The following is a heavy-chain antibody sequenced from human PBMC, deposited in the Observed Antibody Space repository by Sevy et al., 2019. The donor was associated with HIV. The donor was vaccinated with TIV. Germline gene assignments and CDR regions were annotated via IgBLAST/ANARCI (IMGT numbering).Heavy chain of an antibody. CDR2: INHSGST. D-gene: IGHD4-17*01. J-gene: IGHJ4*02. CDR1: GGSFSGYY. Sequence: SETLSLTCAVYGGSFSGYYWSWIRQPPGKGLEWIGEINHSGSTNYNPSLKSRATISVDTSKNQFSLKLSSVTAADTAVYYCARLIDGDYDEFDYWGQGTLVTVSS. CDR3: ARLIDGDYDEFDY. V-gene: IGHV4-34*01.